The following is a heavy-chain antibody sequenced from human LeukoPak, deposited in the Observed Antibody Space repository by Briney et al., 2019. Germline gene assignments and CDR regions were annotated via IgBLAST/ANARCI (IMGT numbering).Heavy chain of an antibody. Sequence: ASVKVSCKVSGYTLTEMSIHWVRQAPGGALEWMGGFDPEDGEAVYAPKLQGRVTMTEDTSAVTAYMELSSLRSEDTAVYYCTTCLNGAGQPVAIYYYGMDVWGQGTTVTVSS. D-gene: IGHD2-2*01. CDR1: GYTLTEMS. V-gene: IGHV1-24*01. CDR2: FDPEDGEA. CDR3: TTCLNGAGQPVAIYYYGMDV. J-gene: IGHJ6*02.